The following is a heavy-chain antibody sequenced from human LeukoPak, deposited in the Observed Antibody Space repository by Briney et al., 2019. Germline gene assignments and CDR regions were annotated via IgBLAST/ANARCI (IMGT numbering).Heavy chain of an antibody. CDR1: GFSFSSYW. CDR3: TTSDCEY. CDR2: INGDGSRT. Sequence: GGSLRLSCAASGFSFSSYWMHWVRQAPGKGLVWVSSINGDGSRTYYPDSVKGRLTVSRDNAKNRLHVQMNGLRAEDTAVYYCTTSDCEYWGQGTLVTVSS. V-gene: IGHV3-74*01. D-gene: IGHD2-21*01. J-gene: IGHJ4*02.